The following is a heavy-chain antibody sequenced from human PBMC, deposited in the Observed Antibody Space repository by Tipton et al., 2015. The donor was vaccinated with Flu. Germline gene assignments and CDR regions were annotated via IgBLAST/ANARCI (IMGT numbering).Heavy chain of an antibody. V-gene: IGHV3-21*01. Sequence: SLRLSCAASGFTFSNYSLNWVRQAPGKGLEWVSTVSTSGRYIYYADSVKGRFTISRDNAKNSLYLQMNSLRSEDTAVYFCVKMPDFDYWGQGTLVTVSS. CDR2: VSTSGRYI. CDR3: VKMPDFDY. CDR1: GFTFSNYS. J-gene: IGHJ4*02. D-gene: IGHD2-2*01.